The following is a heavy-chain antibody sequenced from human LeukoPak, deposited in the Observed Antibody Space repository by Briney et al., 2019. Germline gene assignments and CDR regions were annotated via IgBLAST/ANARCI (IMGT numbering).Heavy chain of an antibody. CDR3: AKDRVRMVVVPAAIGY. CDR2: ISGSGGST. Sequence: GGSLRLSCSASGFTFSSYAMIWLRQAPGKELEWVSAISGSGGSTYYADSVKGRFTISKDNSKNTLYLQMNSLRAEDTAVYYCAKDRVRMVVVPAAIGYWGQGTMVTVSS. CDR1: GFTFSSYA. V-gene: IGHV3-23*01. D-gene: IGHD2-2*02. J-gene: IGHJ4*02.